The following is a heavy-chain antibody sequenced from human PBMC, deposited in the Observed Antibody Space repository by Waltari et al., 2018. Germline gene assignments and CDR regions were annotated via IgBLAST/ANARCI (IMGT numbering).Heavy chain of an antibody. CDR3: ARHGGGSYSYYFDY. Sequence: QLQLQESGPGLVKPSETLSLTCTVSGGSISSSDYYWGWIRQPPGKGLEWIGSIYYSGITYYNPSLKSRVTISVDTSKNQFSLKLSSVTAADTAVYFCARHGGGSYSYYFDYWGQGTLVTVSS. CDR2: IYYSGIT. D-gene: IGHD1-26*01. J-gene: IGHJ4*02. V-gene: IGHV4-39*01. CDR1: GGSISSSDYY.